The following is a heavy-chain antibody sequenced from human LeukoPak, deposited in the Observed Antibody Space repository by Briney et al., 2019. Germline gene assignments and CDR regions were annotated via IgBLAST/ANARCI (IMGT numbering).Heavy chain of an antibody. CDR2: IIPILGIA. CDR3: ARFRETTVAPDAFNI. V-gene: IGHV1-69*02. D-gene: IGHD4-11*01. Sequence: SVKVSCKASGGTFSSYTISWVRQAPGQGLEWMGRIIPILGIANYAQKFQGRVTITADKSTSTAYMELSSLRSEDTAVYYCARFRETTVAPDAFNIWGQGTMVTVSS. J-gene: IGHJ3*02. CDR1: GGTFSSYT.